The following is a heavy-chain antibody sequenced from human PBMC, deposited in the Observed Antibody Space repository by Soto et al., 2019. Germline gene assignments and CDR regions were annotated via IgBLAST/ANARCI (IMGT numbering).Heavy chain of an antibody. CDR3: ARDPDTAMVGYYYYYGMDV. V-gene: IGHV1-18*01. J-gene: IGHJ6*02. CDR1: GYTFTSYG. D-gene: IGHD5-18*01. Sequence: VASVKVSCKASGYTFTSYGISWVRQAPGQGLEWMGWISAYNGNTNYAQKLQGRVTMTTDTSTSTAYMELRSLRSDDTAVYYCARDPDTAMVGYYYYYGMDVWGQGTTVTVSS. CDR2: ISAYNGNT.